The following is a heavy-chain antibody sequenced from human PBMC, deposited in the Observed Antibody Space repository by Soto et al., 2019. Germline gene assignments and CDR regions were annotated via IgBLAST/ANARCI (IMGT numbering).Heavy chain of an antibody. CDR1: GGSIGSDGYS. J-gene: IGHJ6*02. Sequence: QLQLRESGSGLVKPSQTLSLTCGVSGGSIGSDGYSWSWIRQPPGKGLEWIGYVSHRGSTSYNPSRKSRVTISVERSKNQLSLRLNTVTAADTAVYYCARDRMAADSGPYYSFWRYSGMDVWGQGTTVTVTS. V-gene: IGHV4-30-2*01. CDR3: ARDRMAADSGPYYSFWRYSGMDV. D-gene: IGHD3-3*01. CDR2: VSHRGST.